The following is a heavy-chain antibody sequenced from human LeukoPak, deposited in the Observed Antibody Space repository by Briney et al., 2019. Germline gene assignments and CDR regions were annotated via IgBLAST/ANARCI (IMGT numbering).Heavy chain of an antibody. Sequence: GGSLRLSCAASGFTFSSFDMHWVRQPTGQGLEWVSTIGTASDTYYPGSVEGRFTLSRDNAKNSLYLQMNSLTAGNTAVYYCARGPPRGKYYYMDVWGKGTTVTVSS. CDR1: GFTFSSFD. D-gene: IGHD1-1*01. CDR2: IGTASDT. J-gene: IGHJ6*03. V-gene: IGHV3-13*01. CDR3: ARGPPRGKYYYMDV.